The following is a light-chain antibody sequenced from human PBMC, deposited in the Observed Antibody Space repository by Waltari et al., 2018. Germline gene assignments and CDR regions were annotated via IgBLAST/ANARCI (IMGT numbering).Light chain of an antibody. CDR1: WSNLGAGYD. V-gene: IGLV1-40*01. J-gene: IGLJ2*01. CDR2: GVN. CDR3: QSYDTKVGVV. Sequence: QSVLTQPPSVSGAPGQRVTIPCTGSWSNLGAGYDVHWYQQLPGKAPTPLVYGVNTRPPGVPDRFFGSKSGTSASLAIPGLQPEDEADYYCQSYDTKVGVVFGGGSKLTVL.